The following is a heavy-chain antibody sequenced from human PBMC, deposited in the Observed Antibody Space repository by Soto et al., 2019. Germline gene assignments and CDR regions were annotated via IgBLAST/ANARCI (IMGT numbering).Heavy chain of an antibody. CDR3: AKDPSYSSTGDY. CDR1: GFTFDDYA. CDR2: ISWNSGSI. D-gene: IGHD6-13*01. J-gene: IGHJ4*02. Sequence: EVQLVESGGGLVQPGRSLRLSCAASGFTFDDYAMHWVRQAPGKGLEWVSGISWNSGSIGYADSVKGRFTTSRDNAKNSLYLQMNSLRAEDTALYYCAKDPSYSSTGDYWGQGTLVTVSS. V-gene: IGHV3-9*01.